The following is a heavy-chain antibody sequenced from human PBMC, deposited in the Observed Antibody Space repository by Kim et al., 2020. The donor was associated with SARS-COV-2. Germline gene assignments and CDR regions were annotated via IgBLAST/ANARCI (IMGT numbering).Heavy chain of an antibody. Sequence: ASVKVSCRASGYTFSAYNVHWLRQAPGQGLEWMGRITPNRGVTKLAQDFQGRVNLTTDTAISTAYMELSSLISDDTAVYHCARGLAGDRVGFDNWGQGTLVTVSS. V-gene: IGHV1-2*06. J-gene: IGHJ4*02. D-gene: IGHD1-26*01. CDR1: GYTFSAYN. CDR2: ITPNRGVT. CDR3: ARGLAGDRVGFDN.